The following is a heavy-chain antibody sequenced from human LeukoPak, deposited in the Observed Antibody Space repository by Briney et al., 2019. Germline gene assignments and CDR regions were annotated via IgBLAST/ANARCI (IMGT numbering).Heavy chain of an antibody. CDR1: GFPFSDFS. J-gene: IGHJ4*02. V-gene: IGHV3-23*01. CDR2: TNSGGTST. CDR3: AKQSYARSLGE. D-gene: IGHD2-8*01. Sequence: GGSLRLSCATSGFPFSDFSMSWVRQAPGKGLEWISITNSGGTSTYYAESVKGRFTISRDNSKNTLYLQMSSLRVEDTAVYYCAKQSYARSLGEGGPGTLVSVSS.